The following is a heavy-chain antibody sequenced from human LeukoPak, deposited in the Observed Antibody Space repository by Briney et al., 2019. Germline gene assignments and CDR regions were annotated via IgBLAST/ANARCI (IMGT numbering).Heavy chain of an antibody. CDR1: GFTFSGFW. CDR2: INSDGSEG. V-gene: IGHV3-7*03. CDR3: ARSSYSSSSSV. J-gene: IGHJ3*01. D-gene: IGHD6-6*01. Sequence: GGPLRLSCAVSGFTFSGFWMSWSRQAPGKGLEWVASINSDGSEGYYADVVKGRFTISRDNAKNSLYLQINSLRAEDTAVYYCARSSYSSSSSVWGQGTMVTVSS.